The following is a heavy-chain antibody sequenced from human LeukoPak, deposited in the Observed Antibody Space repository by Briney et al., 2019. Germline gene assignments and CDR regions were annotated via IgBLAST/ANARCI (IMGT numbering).Heavy chain of an antibody. V-gene: IGHV6-1*01. Sequence: SQTLSLTCAISGDSVSSNTTACNWIRQSPSRGLEWLGRTYYRSKWYNDYAISVKSRITINPDTSKNHFSLQLNSVTAEDTAVYYCVRGGQGDGYSADEAFDFWGQGTVVTVSS. J-gene: IGHJ3*01. CDR1: GDSVSSNTTA. CDR3: VRGGQGDGYSADEAFDF. D-gene: IGHD5-24*01. CDR2: TYYRSKWYN.